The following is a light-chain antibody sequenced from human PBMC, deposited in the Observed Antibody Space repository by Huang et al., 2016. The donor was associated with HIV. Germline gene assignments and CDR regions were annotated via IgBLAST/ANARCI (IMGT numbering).Light chain of an antibody. J-gene: IGKJ2*01. V-gene: IGKV3-15*01. CDR1: QSVNTN. CDR3: QQYNKWPPEYT. Sequence: VMMSQSPATLAASPGERVTLSCGASQSVNTNLAWDQQKPGQPPRLLIYAASTRATGVPARVAGSGSGTEFTLTIDSLQSDDFAVYYCQQYNKWPPEYTFGQGTRLEIK. CDR2: AAS.